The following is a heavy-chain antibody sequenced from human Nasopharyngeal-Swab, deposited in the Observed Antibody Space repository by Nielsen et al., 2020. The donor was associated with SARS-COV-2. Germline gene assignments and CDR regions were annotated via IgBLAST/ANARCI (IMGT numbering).Heavy chain of an antibody. D-gene: IGHD6-13*01. J-gene: IGHJ4*02. V-gene: IGHV4-34*01. CDR2: INNSGRT. CDR3: AEKGYISSWYVY. Sequence: SATLSLTCGVYSGSVRGYYWHWIRQPPGKGLEWLGEINNSGRTHYNPPHKSRVTISLYTSQKQFCLKLTSVTAADTAVYYCAEKGYISSWYVYWGPGTLVTVSS. CDR1: SGSVRGYY.